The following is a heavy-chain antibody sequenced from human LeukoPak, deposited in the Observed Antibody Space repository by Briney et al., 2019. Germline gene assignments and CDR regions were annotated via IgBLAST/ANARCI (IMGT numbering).Heavy chain of an antibody. J-gene: IGHJ4*02. CDR1: VYSISSGYY. D-gene: IGHD3-10*01. Sequence: SETLSLTCAVSVYSISSGYYWGWIRQPPGKGLGWIGSMYHSGSTYYNPSLKSRVTISVDTSKNQFSLKLSSVTAADTAVYYCARGDYYGSGSSPRHDYWGQGTLVTVSS. V-gene: IGHV4-38-2*01. CDR3: ARGDYYGSGSSPRHDY. CDR2: MYHSGST.